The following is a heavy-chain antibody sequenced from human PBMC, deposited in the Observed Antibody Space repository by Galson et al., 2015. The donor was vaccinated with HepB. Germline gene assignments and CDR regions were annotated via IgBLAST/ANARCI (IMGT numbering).Heavy chain of an antibody. CDR1: GFTFSSYW. D-gene: IGHD1-26*01. J-gene: IGHJ4*02. CDR2: INMDGGTT. V-gene: IGHV3-74*01. Sequence: SLRLSCAASGFTFSSYWMHWVRQAPGKGLVWVPRINMDGGTTNYADSVKGRFTISRDNAKNTVYLQMNSLRVEDTAVYYCARGSGNYYLDYWGQGILVTVSS. CDR3: ARGSGNYYLDY.